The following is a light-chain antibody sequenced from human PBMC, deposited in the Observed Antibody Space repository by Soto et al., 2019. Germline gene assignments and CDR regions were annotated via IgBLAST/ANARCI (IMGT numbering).Light chain of an antibody. Sequence: DIQMTQSRSSLSASVEDRVVVTCRASQSISNHLNWYQQKPGKAPKLLIFAASSLQSGVPSRFSGSRSGPDFTLTISSLQPEDFATYYCQQSYSSPPTFGQGTKVDIK. V-gene: IGKV1-39*01. J-gene: IGKJ1*01. CDR3: QQSYSSPPT. CDR2: AAS. CDR1: QSISNH.